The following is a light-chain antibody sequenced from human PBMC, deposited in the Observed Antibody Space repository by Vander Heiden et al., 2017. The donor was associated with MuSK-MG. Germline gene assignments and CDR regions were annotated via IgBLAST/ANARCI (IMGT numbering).Light chain of an antibody. CDR2: LGS. CDR1: QSLRHSKAYNY. CDR3: MQALQTPRT. J-gene: IGKJ2*01. V-gene: IGKV2-28*01. Sequence: DIVMTQSTPSLPVTLGEPASISCRSSQSLRHSKAYNYLDWYLQKPGQAPQLLIYLGSTRACGVPDRFSGSGSGTDFTLKISRVEAEDVGVYYCMQALQTPRTFGQGTKLEIK.